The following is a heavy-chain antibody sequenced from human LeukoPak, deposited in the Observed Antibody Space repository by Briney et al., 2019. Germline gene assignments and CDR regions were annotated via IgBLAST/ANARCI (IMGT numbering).Heavy chain of an antibody. V-gene: IGHV3-48*04. D-gene: IGHD5-12*01. Sequence: GGSLRLSCAASGFTFSSFSMNWVRQTPGKGLERVSYISTSSDTIYYADSVKGRFSVSRDNAKNSLYLQMDSLRAEDTAVYYCVRGGMDHWGQGALVTVSS. CDR3: VRGGMDH. CDR2: ISTSSDTI. CDR1: GFTFSSFS. J-gene: IGHJ4*02.